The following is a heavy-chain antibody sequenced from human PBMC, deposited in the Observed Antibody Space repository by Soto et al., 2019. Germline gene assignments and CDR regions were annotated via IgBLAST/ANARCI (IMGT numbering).Heavy chain of an antibody. CDR2: ISGGGGGK. V-gene: IGHV3-23*01. CDR1: GFTFDNFA. Sequence: GGSLRLSCTTSGFTFDNFAMRWVRQAPGRGLEWVSAISGGGGGKYYADSVKGRFIIARDNSKNTVYLEVNGLRTEDTAVYYCAKDVHYDSSGGLDYWGQGTLVTVSS. J-gene: IGHJ4*02. CDR3: AKDVHYDSSGGLDY. D-gene: IGHD3-22*01.